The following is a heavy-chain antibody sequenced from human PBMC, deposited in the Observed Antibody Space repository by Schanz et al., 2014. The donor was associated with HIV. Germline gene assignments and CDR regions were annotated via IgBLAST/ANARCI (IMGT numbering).Heavy chain of an antibody. CDR3: ASREFGIYYYGLDV. CDR1: GYTLTELS. D-gene: IGHD3-10*01. CDR2: FDPEDGEI. J-gene: IGHJ6*02. Sequence: QVQLVQSGAEVKKPGASVKVSCKVSGYTLTELSMNWVRQAPGKGLEWMGGFDPEDGEIIYAQKFQGRVTMTEDTSTDTVYTELSSLRSEDTAVYYCASREFGIYYYGLDVWGQGTTVTVSS. V-gene: IGHV1-24*01.